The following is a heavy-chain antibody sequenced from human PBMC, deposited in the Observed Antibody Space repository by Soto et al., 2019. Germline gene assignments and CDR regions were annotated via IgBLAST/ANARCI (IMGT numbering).Heavy chain of an antibody. CDR2: INHSGST. Sequence: QVQLQQWGAGLLKPSETLSLTCAVYGGSFSGYYWGWIRQPPGKGVEWIGEINHSGSTNYNPSLKSRVTISVDTSKNQFSLKLTSETAADTDVYYCARGWGRIFDYWGQGTLVTVSS. J-gene: IGHJ4*02. V-gene: IGHV4-34*01. CDR1: GGSFSGYY. D-gene: IGHD7-27*01. CDR3: ARGWGRIFDY.